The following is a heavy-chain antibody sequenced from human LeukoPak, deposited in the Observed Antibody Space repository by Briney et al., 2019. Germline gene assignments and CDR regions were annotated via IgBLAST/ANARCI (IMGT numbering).Heavy chain of an antibody. J-gene: IGHJ3*02. CDR2: IYYSGST. CDR3: ARDRGVCGGDCYPNAFDI. CDR1: GGSISSYY. D-gene: IGHD2-21*02. V-gene: IGHV4-59*01. Sequence: SETLSLTCTVSGGSISSYYWSWIRQPPGKRLEWIGYIYYSGSTNYNPSLKSRVTISVDTSKNQFSLKLSSVTAADTTVYYCARDRGVCGGDCYPNAFDIWGQGTMVTVSS.